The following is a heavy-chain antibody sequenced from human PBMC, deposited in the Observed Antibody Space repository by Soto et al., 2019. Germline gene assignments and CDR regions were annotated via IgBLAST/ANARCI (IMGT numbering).Heavy chain of an antibody. V-gene: IGHV3-30*03. Sequence: LRLSCAASGFTFSSYGMHWVRQAPGKGLEWVAVISYDGSNKYYADSVKGRFTISRDNSKNTLYLQMNSLRAEDTAVYYCADSYGMDVWGQGTTVTVSS. CDR3: ADSYGMDV. CDR1: GFTFSSYG. J-gene: IGHJ6*02. CDR2: ISYDGSNK.